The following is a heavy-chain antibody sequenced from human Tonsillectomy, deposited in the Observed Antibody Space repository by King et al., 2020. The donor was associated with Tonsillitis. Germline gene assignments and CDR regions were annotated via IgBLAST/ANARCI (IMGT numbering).Heavy chain of an antibody. V-gene: IGHV3-11*01. CDR3: ARAYYYASSGATMKTWGFDY. CDR2: ISSSGSTI. J-gene: IGHJ4*02. CDR1: GFTFSDYY. D-gene: IGHD3-22*01. Sequence: VQLVESGGGLVKPGGSLRLSCAASGFTFSDYYMSWIRQAPGKGLEWVSYISSSGSTIYYADSVKGRFTISRTNAKNSLYLKMNSLRDEDTTVYYCARAYYYASSGATMKTWGFDYWGQGTLVTVSS.